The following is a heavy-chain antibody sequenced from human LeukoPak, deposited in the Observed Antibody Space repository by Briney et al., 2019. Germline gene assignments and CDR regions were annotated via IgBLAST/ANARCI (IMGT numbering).Heavy chain of an antibody. V-gene: IGHV4-59*12. Sequence: SEILSLTCTVSGDSISDYYWTWIRQPPGKGLEWIGYIYHSGSTYYNPSLKSRVTISVNRSKNQFSLKLSSVTAADTAVYYCARAGDCSGGSCYTDYWGQGTLVTVSS. CDR3: ARAGDCSGGSCYTDY. CDR2: IYHSGST. D-gene: IGHD2-15*01. J-gene: IGHJ4*03. CDR1: GDSISDYY.